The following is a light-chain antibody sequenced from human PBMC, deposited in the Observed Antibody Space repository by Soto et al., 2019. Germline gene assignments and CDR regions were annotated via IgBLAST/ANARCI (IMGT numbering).Light chain of an antibody. CDR2: ATS. CDR1: GSDIGAYNF. V-gene: IGLV2-8*01. J-gene: IGLJ3*02. Sequence: QSALAQPPSASGSPGQSVTISCTGSGSDIGAYNFVSWYQQHPGKAPKLMIYATSKRPSGVSNRFSGSKSGDTASLTISGLQAEDEADYYCTSFARGSTLVFGGGTKLTVL. CDR3: TSFARGSTLV.